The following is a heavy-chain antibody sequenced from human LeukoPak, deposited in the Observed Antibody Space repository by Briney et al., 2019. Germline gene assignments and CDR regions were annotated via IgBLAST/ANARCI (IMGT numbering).Heavy chain of an antibody. CDR2: INHSGST. CDR1: GGSFSGYY. J-gene: IGHJ4*02. D-gene: IGHD3-10*01. Sequence: SETLSLTCAVYGGSFSGYYWSWIRQPPGMGLEWIGEINHSGSTNYNPSLKSRVTISVDTSKNQFSLKLSSVTAADTAVYYCAREVLLWFGESPFDYWGQGTLVTVSS. V-gene: IGHV4-34*01. CDR3: AREVLLWFGESPFDY.